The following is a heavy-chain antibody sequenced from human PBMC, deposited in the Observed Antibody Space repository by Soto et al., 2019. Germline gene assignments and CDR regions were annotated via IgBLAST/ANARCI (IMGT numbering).Heavy chain of an antibody. V-gene: IGHV4-39*01. Sequence: SVTLSLTCTVSGGSIISSSYYWGWIRQPPGKGREWIGSIYYSGSTYYSPSLKSRVTISVDASKNQFSLMLSSVTAADTAVYYCARRLGVVTLPSQAYCMEVGGQGSTVT. D-gene: IGHD3-3*01. CDR1: GGSIISSSYY. J-gene: IGHJ6*02. CDR3: ARRLGVVTLPSQAYCMEV. CDR2: IYYSGST.